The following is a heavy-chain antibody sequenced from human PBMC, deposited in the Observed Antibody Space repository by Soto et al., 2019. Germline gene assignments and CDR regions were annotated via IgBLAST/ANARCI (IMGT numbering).Heavy chain of an antibody. D-gene: IGHD2-2*01. CDR2: IYHTGET. V-gene: IGHV4-39*07. Sequence: SETLSLTCSVSGGSISSSNYYWAWIRQPPGKGLEWIGGIYHTGETYYNPSLTPRVTLSVDTSKNQFSLILNSVTAADTAVYYCATIVVPAATFDYWGQGTQVTVS. CDR1: GGSISSSNYY. J-gene: IGHJ4*02. CDR3: ATIVVPAATFDY.